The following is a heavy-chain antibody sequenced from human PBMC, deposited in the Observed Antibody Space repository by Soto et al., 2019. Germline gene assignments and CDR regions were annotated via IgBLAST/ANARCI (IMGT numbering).Heavy chain of an antibody. CDR1: GGSISSYY. CDR3: ARDCSGGSCEDAFDI. V-gene: IGHV4-59*01. Sequence: SETLSLTCTVSGGSISSYYWSWIRQPPGKGLEWIGYIYYSGSTNYNPSLKGRVTISVDTSKNQFSLKLSSVTAADTAVYYCARDCSGGSCEDAFDIWGQGTMVTV. D-gene: IGHD2-15*01. CDR2: IYYSGST. J-gene: IGHJ3*02.